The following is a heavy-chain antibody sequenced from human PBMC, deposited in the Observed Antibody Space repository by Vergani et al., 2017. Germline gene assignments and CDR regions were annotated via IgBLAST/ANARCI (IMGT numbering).Heavy chain of an antibody. J-gene: IGHJ5*02. D-gene: IGHD6-19*01. Sequence: LQLQASGPGLVQPSATLSLTCSVSGASIRSSNYYWGWIRQPPGKGLEWIASIYYSGSTYYNPSLKSRVTISVDTSKNQFSLKLSSVTAADTAVYFCARHSTVEWLVKLGWIDPWGQGILVTVSS. V-gene: IGHV4-39*01. CDR1: GASIRSSNYY. CDR3: ARHSTVEWLVKLGWIDP. CDR2: IYYSGST.